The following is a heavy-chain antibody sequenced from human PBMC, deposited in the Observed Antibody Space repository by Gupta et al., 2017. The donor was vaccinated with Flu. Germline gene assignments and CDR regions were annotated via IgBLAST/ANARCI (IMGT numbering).Heavy chain of an antibody. D-gene: IGHD5-18*01. CDR1: GFPVGHYA. V-gene: IGHV3-49*04. Sequence: VQLVVSGGGLVQPGRALRLSCTASGFPVGHYAMSWVRQAPGKGLEWVGFIRSKADGRTTEYAAYVKGRFTSAKDESKSIAYLKRNSLKTEDTAVYDCTKDTAYYDYGMDVWGQGTMVTVSS. CDR2: IRSKADGRTT. J-gene: IGHJ6*02. CDR3: TKDTAYYDYGMDV.